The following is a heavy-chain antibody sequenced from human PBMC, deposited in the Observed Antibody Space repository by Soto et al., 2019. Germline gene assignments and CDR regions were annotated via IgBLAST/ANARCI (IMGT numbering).Heavy chain of an antibody. CDR3: AREGARRTHIYYYYYGMDV. V-gene: IGHV3-74*01. J-gene: IGHJ6*02. Sequence: GGSLSLSCAASGFPFSSYWMHWVRQAPGKGLVWVSRINSDGSSTSYADSVKGRFTISRDNAKNTLYLQMNSLRAEDTAVYYCAREGARRTHIYYYYYGMDVWGQGTTVTVSS. CDR2: INSDGSST. CDR1: GFPFSSYW. D-gene: IGHD6-6*01.